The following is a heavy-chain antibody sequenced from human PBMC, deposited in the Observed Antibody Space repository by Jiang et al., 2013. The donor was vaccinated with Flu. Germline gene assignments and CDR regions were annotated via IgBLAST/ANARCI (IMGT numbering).Heavy chain of an antibody. CDR1: GGTFSSYA. J-gene: IGHJ4*02. CDR2: IIPIFGTA. CDR3: ARNVAGDGYSHPIDY. Sequence: EVKKPGSSVKVSCKASGGTFSSYAISWVRQAPGQGLEWMGGIIPIFGTANYAQKFQGRVTITADESTSTAYMELSSLRSEDTAVYYCARNVAGDGYSHPIDYWGQGTLVTVSS. D-gene: IGHD5-24*01. V-gene: IGHV1-69*01.